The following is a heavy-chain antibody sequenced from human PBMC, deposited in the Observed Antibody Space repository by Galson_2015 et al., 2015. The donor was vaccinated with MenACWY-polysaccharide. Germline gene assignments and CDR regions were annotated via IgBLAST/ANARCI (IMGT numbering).Heavy chain of an antibody. CDR3: AKDSTDFWSVAGRFDH. Sequence: LRLSCAASGFTLTSYAMSWVRQAPGKGLEWVSAIRSSGTNTYYADSVKGRFTISRDNSKNTLYLQMNSLRAEDTAVYYCAKDSTDFWSVAGRFDHWGQGTLVTVSS. J-gene: IGHJ5*02. CDR2: IRSSGTNT. CDR1: GFTLTSYA. D-gene: IGHD3-3*01. V-gene: IGHV3-23*01.